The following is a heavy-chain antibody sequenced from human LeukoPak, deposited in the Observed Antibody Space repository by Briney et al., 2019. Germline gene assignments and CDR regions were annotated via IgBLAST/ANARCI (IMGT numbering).Heavy chain of an antibody. V-gene: IGHV3-23*01. CDR3: AKGNYDFWSGYPGLSYFDY. D-gene: IGHD3-3*01. CDR2: ISGSGVAT. J-gene: IGHJ4*02. CDR1: GFTFSSYA. Sequence: PGGSLRLSRAASGFTFSSYAMSWVRQAPGKGLEWVSAISGSGVATYYADSVKGRFTISRDNSKNTLYLQMNSLRAGDTAVYYCAKGNYDFWSGYPGLSYFDYWGQGTLVTVSS.